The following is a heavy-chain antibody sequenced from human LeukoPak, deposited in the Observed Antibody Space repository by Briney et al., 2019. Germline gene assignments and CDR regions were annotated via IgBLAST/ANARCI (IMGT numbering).Heavy chain of an antibody. Sequence: PSETLSLTCTVSGGSISSYYWSWIRQPAGKGLEWIGRIYTSGSTNYNPSLKSRVTMSVDTSKNQFFLKLSSVTAADTAVYYCARDGGYCSNTSCYPADAFDIWGQGTIVTVSS. V-gene: IGHV4-4*07. CDR1: GGSISSYY. CDR3: ARDGGYCSNTSCYPADAFDI. D-gene: IGHD2-2*01. J-gene: IGHJ3*02. CDR2: IYTSGST.